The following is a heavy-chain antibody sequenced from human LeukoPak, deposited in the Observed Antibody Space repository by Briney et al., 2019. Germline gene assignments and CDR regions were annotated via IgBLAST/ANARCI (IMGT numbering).Heavy chain of an antibody. Sequence: GSLSLSCAASGFPFSDYYMSWIRQAPGKGLEWVSYISSSSSTIYYADPVKGRFTISRDNAKNSLYLQMNSLRAEDTAVYYCARASSSSWYFHYYMDVWGKGTTVTVSS. J-gene: IGHJ6*03. CDR1: GFPFSDYY. CDR2: ISSSSSTI. V-gene: IGHV3-11*01. CDR3: ARASSSSWYFHYYMDV. D-gene: IGHD6-13*01.